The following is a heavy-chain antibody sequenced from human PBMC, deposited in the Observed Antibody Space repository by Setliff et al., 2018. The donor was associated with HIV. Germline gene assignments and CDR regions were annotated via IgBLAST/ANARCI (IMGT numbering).Heavy chain of an antibody. D-gene: IGHD4-17*01. CDR3: ARFYGDYETDNWFDP. Sequence: SETLSLTCNVSGGSFSGSYWSWIRQSPGKGLQWIGDINHSGDTNYNTSLKGRVTISVDTSKNQFSLKLNSVTAADTAVYYCARFYGDYETDNWFDPWGHGVLVTVSS. V-gene: IGHV4-34*01. J-gene: IGHJ5*02. CDR1: GGSFSGSY. CDR2: INHSGDT.